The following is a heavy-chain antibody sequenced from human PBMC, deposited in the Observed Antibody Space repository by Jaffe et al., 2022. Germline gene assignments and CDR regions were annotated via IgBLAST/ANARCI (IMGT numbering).Heavy chain of an antibody. D-gene: IGHD6-13*01. Sequence: QVQLVQSGAEVKKPGASVKVSCKASGYTFTSYYMHWVRQAPGQGLEWMGIINPSGGSTSYAQKFQGRVTMTRDTSTSTVYMELSSLRSEDTAVYYCARGDLEGYSSSWLLGYWGQGTLVTVSS. CDR3: ARGDLEGYSSSWLLGY. J-gene: IGHJ4*02. V-gene: IGHV1-46*01. CDR1: GYTFTSYY. CDR2: INPSGGST.